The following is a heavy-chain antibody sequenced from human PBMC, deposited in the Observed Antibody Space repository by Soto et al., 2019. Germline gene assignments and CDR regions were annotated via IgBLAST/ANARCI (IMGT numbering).Heavy chain of an antibody. J-gene: IGHJ4*02. CDR1: GYTFTSYY. D-gene: IGHD6-25*01. V-gene: IGHV1-46*03. Sequence: QVQLVQSGAEVKKPGASVRISCKASGYTFTSYYIHWVRQAPGQGLEWMAIVNPTGGSTNYAQKFQGRVTVTFDTSTRTVFMELNSLRYEDMAVYYCARHLAAGDSWGQGTLVTVSS. CDR3: ARHLAAGDS. CDR2: VNPTGGST.